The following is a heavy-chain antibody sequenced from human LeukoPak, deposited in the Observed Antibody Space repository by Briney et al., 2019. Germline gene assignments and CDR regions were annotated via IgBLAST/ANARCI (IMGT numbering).Heavy chain of an antibody. CDR1: GGSFSGYY. V-gene: IGHV4-34*01. Sequence: SETLSLTCAVYGGSFSGYYWSWIRQPPGKGLEWMGEINHSGSTNYNPSLKSRVTISVDTSKNQFSLKLSSVTAADTAVYYCARGRIFGVAPYGMDVWGQGTTVTVSS. J-gene: IGHJ6*02. CDR2: INHSGST. CDR3: ARGRIFGVAPYGMDV. D-gene: IGHD3-3*02.